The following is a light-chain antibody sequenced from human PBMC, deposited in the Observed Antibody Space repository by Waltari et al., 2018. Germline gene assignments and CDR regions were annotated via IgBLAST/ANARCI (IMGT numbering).Light chain of an antibody. Sequence: DIVLTQSPGTLSLSAGERASLFCRASQSVGKYLAWYQQKPGQAPRLVMYDASTRATGIPDRFSGSVSGTDFSLTISRLEPEDFAVYYCQKYVNLPATFGQGTRVEIK. CDR1: QSVGKY. CDR2: DAS. J-gene: IGKJ1*01. V-gene: IGKV3-20*01. CDR3: QKYVNLPAT.